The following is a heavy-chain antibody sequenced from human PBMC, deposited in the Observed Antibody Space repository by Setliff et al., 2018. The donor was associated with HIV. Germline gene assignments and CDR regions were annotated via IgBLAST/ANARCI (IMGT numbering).Heavy chain of an antibody. CDR2: ITSTGSTI. V-gene: IGHV3-48*04. J-gene: IGHJ4*02. Sequence: GGSLRLSCAASGFTFSSYWMHWVRQAPGKGLEWISYITSTGSTIFYADSVKGRFTISRDNAKNSLYLQMNSLRVEDTAVYYCASIELAAMVPVDYWGQGTLVTVSS. CDR1: GFTFSSYW. D-gene: IGHD5-18*01. CDR3: ASIELAAMVPVDY.